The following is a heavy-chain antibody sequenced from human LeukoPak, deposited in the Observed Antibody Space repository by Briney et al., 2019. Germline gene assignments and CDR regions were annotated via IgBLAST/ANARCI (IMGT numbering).Heavy chain of an antibody. CDR1: GFTFSSYS. J-gene: IGHJ4*02. V-gene: IGHV3-21*01. CDR2: ISSSSSYI. D-gene: IGHD6-13*01. Sequence: KTGVSLRLSCAASGFTFSSYSMNWVRQGPGKGLEWVSSISSSSSYIYYADSVKGRFTISRDNAKNSLYLQMNSLRAEDTAVYYCARDSEGSSWAYYFDYWGQGTLVTVSS. CDR3: ARDSEGSSWAYYFDY.